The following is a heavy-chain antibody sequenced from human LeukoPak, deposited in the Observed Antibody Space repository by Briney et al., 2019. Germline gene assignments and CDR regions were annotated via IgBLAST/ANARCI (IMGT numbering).Heavy chain of an antibody. CDR2: IKQDGSEK. J-gene: IGHJ4*02. CDR1: GFTFSSHW. V-gene: IGHV3-7*01. Sequence: GGSLILSCAASGFTFSSHWMSWVRQAPGKGLEWVANIKQDGSEKYYVDSVKGRFTISRDNAKNSLYLQMNSLRAEDTAVYYCATLVATTQFDYWGQGTLVTVSS. CDR3: ATLVATTQFDY. D-gene: IGHD5-12*01.